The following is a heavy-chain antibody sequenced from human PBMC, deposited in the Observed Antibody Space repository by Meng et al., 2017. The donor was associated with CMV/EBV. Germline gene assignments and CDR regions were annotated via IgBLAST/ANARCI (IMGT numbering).Heavy chain of an antibody. D-gene: IGHD2-2*01. CDR2: FDPEDGDT. J-gene: IGHJ6*02. Sequence: ASVKVSCKVSGYTLTELSMHWVLQAPGKGLEWMGGFDPEDGDTIYAQKFQGRVTMTEDTSTDTAYMELISLRSEDTAVYYCATETGLYYQLPIYYYYGMDVWGQGTTVTVSS. CDR3: ATETGLYYQLPIYYYYGMDV. CDR1: GYTLTELS. V-gene: IGHV1-24*01.